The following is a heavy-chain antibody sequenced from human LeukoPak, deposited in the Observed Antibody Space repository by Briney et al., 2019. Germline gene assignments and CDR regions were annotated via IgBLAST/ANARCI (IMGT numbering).Heavy chain of an antibody. Sequence: PGGSLRLSCAASGFTFSSYAMSWVRQAPGKGLEWVSGVSGSGGSTYYADSVKGRFTISRNNSKNTLYLQMNSLRAEDTAVYYCAKDSTPLSTVTTAGAFDYFDYWGQGTLVTVSS. CDR3: AKDSTPLSTVTTAGAFDYFDY. D-gene: IGHD4-11*01. J-gene: IGHJ4*02. V-gene: IGHV3-23*01. CDR1: GFTFSSYA. CDR2: VSGSGGST.